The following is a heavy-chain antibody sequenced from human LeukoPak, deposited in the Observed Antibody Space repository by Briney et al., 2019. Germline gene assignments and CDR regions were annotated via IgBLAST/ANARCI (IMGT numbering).Heavy chain of an antibody. CDR1: GGSISSYY. CDR3: ARGSGIYYPPDY. Sequence: SETLSLTCTVSGGSISSYYWSWIRHPPGKGLEWIGYIFYSGSTNYNPSLKSRVTISVDTSKNQFSLKLRSVTAADTAVYYCARGSGIYYPPDYWGQGTLVTVSS. V-gene: IGHV4-59*01. D-gene: IGHD1-26*01. J-gene: IGHJ4*02. CDR2: IFYSGST.